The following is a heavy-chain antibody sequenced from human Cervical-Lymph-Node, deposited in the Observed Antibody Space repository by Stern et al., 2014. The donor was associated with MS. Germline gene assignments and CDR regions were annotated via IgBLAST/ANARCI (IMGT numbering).Heavy chain of an antibody. J-gene: IGHJ6*02. D-gene: IGHD3-9*01. V-gene: IGHV4-34*01. CDR1: GDSLIGYY. CDR2: VNQRGST. Sequence: QVQLQQWGAGLLKPSETLSLTCAANGDSLIGYYWSWIRQPPGKGLEWIGEVNQRGSTNYNPSLRSRVTISVDMSKTQFSLKLSSVTAADTAVYYCARDRVVRDFDWLFPLSHYYYGMDVWGQGTTVTVSS. CDR3: ARDRVVRDFDWLFPLSHYYYGMDV.